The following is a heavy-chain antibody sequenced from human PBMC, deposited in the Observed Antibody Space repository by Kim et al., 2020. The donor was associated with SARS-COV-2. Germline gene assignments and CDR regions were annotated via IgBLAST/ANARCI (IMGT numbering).Heavy chain of an antibody. CDR2: TYYRSKWFN. Sequence: SQTLSLTCAISGDRVSSNTAAWNWIRQSPSRGLEWLGRTYYRSKWFNDYAISVRSRITISPDTSKNQISLQLNSVTPEDTAVYYCARGASAIVTLDYLGRGTLVTVSS. CDR1: GDRVSSNTAA. D-gene: IGHD1-26*01. V-gene: IGHV6-1*01. J-gene: IGHJ4*02. CDR3: ARGASAIVTLDY.